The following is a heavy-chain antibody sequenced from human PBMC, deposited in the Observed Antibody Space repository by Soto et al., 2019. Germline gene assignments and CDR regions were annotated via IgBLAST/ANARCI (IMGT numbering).Heavy chain of an antibody. Sequence: QVQLVQSGAEVKKPGASVMLSCKASGYTFTTSTMNWVRQAPGQRLEWMGWINPVNGNTKSSQKFQDRVIITRDTSASTAYMELRSLSSEDTAVYYCARGIATGQLDPWGQGTLVIVSS. CDR3: ARGIATGQLDP. V-gene: IGHV1-3*01. J-gene: IGHJ5*02. CDR2: INPVNGNT. CDR1: GYTFTTST. D-gene: IGHD6-13*01.